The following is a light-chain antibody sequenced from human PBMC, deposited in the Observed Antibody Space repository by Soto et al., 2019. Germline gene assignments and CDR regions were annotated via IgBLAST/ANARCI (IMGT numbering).Light chain of an antibody. V-gene: IGKV3-15*01. CDR3: QQYIKWPIT. Sequence: EIVMTQSPGTLSVSPGERATLSCRASQGVSSNLAWYQLKPGQAPRLLISDASTRATGIPARFSGSGSGTEFTLTVSSLQSEDFAVYYCQQYIKWPITFGQGTRLEIK. J-gene: IGKJ5*01. CDR1: QGVSSN. CDR2: DAS.